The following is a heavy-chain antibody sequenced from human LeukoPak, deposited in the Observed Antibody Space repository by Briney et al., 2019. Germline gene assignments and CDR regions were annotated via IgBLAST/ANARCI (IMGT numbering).Heavy chain of an antibody. CDR2: INHSGST. D-gene: IGHD4-17*01. V-gene: IGHV4-34*01. CDR1: GGSFSGYY. J-gene: IGHJ4*02. CDR3: ARGYGDQRPGGYYFDY. Sequence: KPSETLSLTCAVYGGSFSGYYWSWIRQPPGKGLEWIGEINHSGSTNYNPSLKSRVTISVDTSKNQFSLKLSSVTAADTAVYYCARGYGDQRPGGYYFDYWGQGTLVTVSS.